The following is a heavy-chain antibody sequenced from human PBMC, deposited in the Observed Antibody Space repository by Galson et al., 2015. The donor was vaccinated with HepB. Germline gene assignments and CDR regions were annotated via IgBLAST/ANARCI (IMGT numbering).Heavy chain of an antibody. CDR1: GVAFSGYW. J-gene: IGHJ4*02. Sequence: SLRLSCAASGVAFSGYWMSWVRQAPGKGLEWVANIKQVGSEKFSVDSVRGRFIMSRDNAKDSLYLQMNSLRHEDTAVYYCARGGLNCYDVWGQGPLVTVSS. D-gene: IGHD2-8*01. CDR3: ARGGLNCYDV. V-gene: IGHV3-7*01. CDR2: IKQVGSEK.